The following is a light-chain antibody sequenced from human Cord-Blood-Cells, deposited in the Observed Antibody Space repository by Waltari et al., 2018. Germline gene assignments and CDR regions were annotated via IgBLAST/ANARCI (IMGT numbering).Light chain of an antibody. V-gene: IGLV1-47*01. J-gene: IGLJ2*01. CDR1: STNIGSNY. CDR2: RNK. CDR3: AAWDDSLSGRV. Sequence: SVPTPPPSASGTPGQRVTISCSGSSTNIGSNYVYWYQQLPGTAPKLLIYRNKGRALRVPYRCSGSRSGTSESLAISEHESEGEADYDCAAWDDSLSGRVFGGGTKLTVL.